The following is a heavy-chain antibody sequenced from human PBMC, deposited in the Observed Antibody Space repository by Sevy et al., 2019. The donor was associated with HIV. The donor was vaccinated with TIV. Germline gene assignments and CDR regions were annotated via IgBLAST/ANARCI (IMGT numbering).Heavy chain of an antibody. CDR3: ARQVDNWFDP. D-gene: IGHD2-15*01. CDR2: INPSSGGI. J-gene: IGHJ5*02. CDR1: GYTFTNYY. Sequence: ASVKVSCETSGYTFTNYYIHWVRQAPGQGLEWMGWINPSSGGIQYAQKFQGRVSVTSDTSRRTSYMELRRLRSDDTALYYCARQVDNWFDPWGQGTPVTVSS. V-gene: IGHV1-2*02.